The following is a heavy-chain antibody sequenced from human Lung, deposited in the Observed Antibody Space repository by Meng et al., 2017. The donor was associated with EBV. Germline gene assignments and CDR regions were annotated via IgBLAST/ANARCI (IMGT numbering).Heavy chain of an antibody. CDR2: IYYRGSS. CDR3: ASRYCPTTSCRQD. D-gene: IGHD2-2*01. J-gene: IGHJ4*02. CDR1: GGSITSSGYF. Sequence: QLQLQESGPGLVKPSETLSLTCTVSGGSITSSGYFWVWIRQPPGKGLELIGSIYYRGSSFYNPSLQSRVTMSADTSKNQFSLKLTSVTAADTAVYYCASRYCPTTSCRQDWGQGTLVTVSS. V-gene: IGHV4-39*01.